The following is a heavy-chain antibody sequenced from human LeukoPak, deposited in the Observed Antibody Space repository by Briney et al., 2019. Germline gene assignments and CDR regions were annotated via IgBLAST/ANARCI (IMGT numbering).Heavy chain of an antibody. CDR2: IKQDGSEK. J-gene: IGHJ3*02. Sequence: PGGSLRLSCAASGFTFSSYAMSWVRQAPGKGLEWVANIKQDGSEKYYVDSVKGRFTISRDNAKNSLYLQMNSLRAEDTAVYYCARDRGVGATTPDDAFDIWGQGTMVTVSS. CDR3: ARDRGVGATTPDDAFDI. V-gene: IGHV3-7*01. CDR1: GFTFSSYA. D-gene: IGHD1-26*01.